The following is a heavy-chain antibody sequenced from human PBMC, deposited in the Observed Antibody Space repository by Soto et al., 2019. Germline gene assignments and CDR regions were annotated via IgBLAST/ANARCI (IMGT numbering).Heavy chain of an antibody. CDR1: GYSFTSYW. Sequence: PGESLKISCKVSGYSFTSYWIGWVRQMPGKGLEWMGIIYPGDSDTRYSPSFQGQVTISADKSISTAYLQWSSLKASDTAMYYCARQDIVVVPAAMGGGYYYYYGMDVWGQGTTVTVSS. J-gene: IGHJ6*02. V-gene: IGHV5-51*01. D-gene: IGHD2-2*01. CDR3: ARQDIVVVPAAMGGGYYYYYGMDV. CDR2: IYPGDSDT.